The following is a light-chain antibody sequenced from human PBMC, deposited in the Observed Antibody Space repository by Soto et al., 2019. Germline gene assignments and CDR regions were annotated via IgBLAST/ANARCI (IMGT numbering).Light chain of an antibody. Sequence: EIVLTQSPGTLSLSPGERATLSCRASQSVSSTYLAWYQQKPGQAPRLLIYGASSRATGIPDRFSGSGSGTEFTLTMSRLEPEDFAVYYCQQYGSLPFTFGPGTKVDIK. CDR1: QSVSSTY. V-gene: IGKV3-20*01. CDR3: QQYGSLPFT. CDR2: GAS. J-gene: IGKJ3*01.